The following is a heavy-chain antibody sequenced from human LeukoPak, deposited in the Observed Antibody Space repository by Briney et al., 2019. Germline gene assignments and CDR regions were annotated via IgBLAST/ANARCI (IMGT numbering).Heavy chain of an antibody. Sequence: SETLSLTCTVSGGSISTSNYYWGWIRQPPGKGLEWIGNIFYSGSTYYSPSLKSRVTISLDTSRNQSSLKLNSVTAADTAVYYCASFYCSGGSCYQYFSYYYMDVWGKGTTVTISS. CDR2: IFYSGST. J-gene: IGHJ6*03. CDR1: GGSISTSNYY. V-gene: IGHV4-39*01. D-gene: IGHD2-15*01. CDR3: ASFYCSGGSCYQYFSYYYMDV.